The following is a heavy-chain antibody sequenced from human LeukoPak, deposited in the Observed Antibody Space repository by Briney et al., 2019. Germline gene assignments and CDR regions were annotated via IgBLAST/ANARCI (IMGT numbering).Heavy chain of an antibody. CDR3: AKGGYSGYRPLTFFDS. Sequence: GGSLRLSCAASGFTFSSYAMSWVRQAPGKGLEWVSGISTNGRITYYGDSLKGRFNISRDNSKTTVYLQMHSLRVEDTAIYYCAKGGYSGYRPLTFFDSWGQGTLVSVSS. CDR1: GFTFSSYA. V-gene: IGHV3-23*01. CDR2: ISTNGRIT. J-gene: IGHJ4*02. D-gene: IGHD5-12*01.